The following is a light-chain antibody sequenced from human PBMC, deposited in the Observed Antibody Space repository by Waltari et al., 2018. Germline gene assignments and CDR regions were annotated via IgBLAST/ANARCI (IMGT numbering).Light chain of an antibody. Sequence: QPALPQPASVSVSPAQSITISCIGTVRYVGHSNYGPGYQCHPAQAPKLMIYDVTERPSGVSDRFSGSKSGNTAALTISGLQTEDEAVYDCSSYTSDSTIVFGGGTRLTVL. CDR2: DVT. CDR1: VRYVGHSNY. J-gene: IGLJ3*02. CDR3: SSYTSDSTIV. V-gene: IGLV2-14*03.